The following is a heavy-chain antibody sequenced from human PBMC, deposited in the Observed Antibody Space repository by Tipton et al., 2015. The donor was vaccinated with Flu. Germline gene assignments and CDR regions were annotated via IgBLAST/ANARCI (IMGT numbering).Heavy chain of an antibody. CDR2: ISSSGSHT. V-gene: IGHV3-21*01. D-gene: IGHD3-22*01. CDR3: AREWAGYYGSREGDFLDI. CDR1: GFTFSYFG. J-gene: IGHJ3*02. Sequence: SLRLSCAASGFTFSYFGMNWVRLAPGKGLEWVAFISSSGSHTDYADSVRGRFTISRDDAKNSLYLQTSSLRVEDTAVYFCAREWAGYYGSREGDFLDIWGQGTMVPVSS.